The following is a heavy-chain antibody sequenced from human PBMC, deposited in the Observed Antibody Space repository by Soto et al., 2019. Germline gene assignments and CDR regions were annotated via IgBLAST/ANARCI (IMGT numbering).Heavy chain of an antibody. CDR3: ARHAIHSSSWVDY. D-gene: IGHD6-13*01. J-gene: IGHJ4*02. CDR2: IYYSGST. V-gene: IGHV4-39*01. Sequence: QLQLQESGPGLVKPSETLSLTCTVSGGSISSSSYYSGWIRQPPGKGLEWIRSIYYSGSTYYNPSLKSRVTISVDTSKNQFSLKLSSVTAADTAVYYCARHAIHSSSWVDYWGQGTLVTVSS. CDR1: GGSISSSSYY.